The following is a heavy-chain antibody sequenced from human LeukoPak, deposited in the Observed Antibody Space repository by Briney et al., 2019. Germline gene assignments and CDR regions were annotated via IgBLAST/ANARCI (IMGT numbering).Heavy chain of an antibody. J-gene: IGHJ4*02. V-gene: IGHV1-69*05. CDR3: ARALYSSGWYYDY. Sequence: SVKVSCKASGGTFSSYAISWVRQAPGQGLEWMGGIIPIFGTANYAQKFQGRVTITTDESTSTAYMELRSLRSDDTAVYYCARALYSSGWYYDYWGQGTLVTVSS. D-gene: IGHD6-19*01. CDR2: IIPIFGTA. CDR1: GGTFSSYA.